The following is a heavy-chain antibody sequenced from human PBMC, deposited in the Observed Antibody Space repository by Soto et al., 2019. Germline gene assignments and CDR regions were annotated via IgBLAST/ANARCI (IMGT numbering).Heavy chain of an antibody. V-gene: IGHV3-53*04. D-gene: IGHD6-19*01. CDR3: ARDLGWGGWGIFTY. CDR1: GFIVSSKY. J-gene: IGHJ4*02. Sequence: EVQLVESGGGLVQPGGSLRLSCVASGFIVSSKYMNWVRQAPGKGLEWVSVIYNSGNTYYADSVKGRFTISRHNSDNTLYLEMNSLRAEDTAVYYCARDLGWGGWGIFTYWGQGILVTVSS. CDR2: IYNSGNT.